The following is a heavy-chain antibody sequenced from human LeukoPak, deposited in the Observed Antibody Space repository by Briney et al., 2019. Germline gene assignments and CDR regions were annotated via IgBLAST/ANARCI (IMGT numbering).Heavy chain of an antibody. CDR2: IYHSGST. V-gene: IGHV4-39*07. J-gene: IGHJ4*02. CDR3: ARDLRLVVVTVFDY. CDR1: GGSISSSSYY. Sequence: SETLSLTCTVSGGSISSSSYYWGRIRQPPGKGLEWIGSIYHSGSTYYNPSLKSRVTISVDTSKNQFSLKLSSVTAADTAVYYCARDLRLVVVTVFDYWGQGTLVTVSS. D-gene: IGHD2-21*02.